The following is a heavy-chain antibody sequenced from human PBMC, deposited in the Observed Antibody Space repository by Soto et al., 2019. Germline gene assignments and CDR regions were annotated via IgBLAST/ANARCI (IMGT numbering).Heavy chain of an antibody. CDR3: ARMPTFGSLNWFDP. V-gene: IGHV1-8*01. J-gene: IGHJ5*02. CDR2: MNPGSGDT. D-gene: IGHD3-16*01. CDR1: GYIFTNND. Sequence: ASVKVSCKASGYIFTNNDVSWVRQATGQGLEWMGWMNPGSGDTGYAQKFQGRVTMTRDISIATAYMELSSLRSDDTAIYYCARMPTFGSLNWFDPWGQGTLVTV.